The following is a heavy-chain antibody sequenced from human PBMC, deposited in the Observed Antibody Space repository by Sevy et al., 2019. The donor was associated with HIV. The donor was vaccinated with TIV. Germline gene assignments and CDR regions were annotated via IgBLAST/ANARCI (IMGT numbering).Heavy chain of an antibody. J-gene: IGHJ4*02. CDR1: GGPISSGSYY. V-gene: IGHV4-31*03. CDR3: ARANYFDGNGYSDY. D-gene: IGHD3-22*01. CDR2: ISYSGST. Sequence: SETLSLTCTVSGGPISSGSYYWSWIRQHPGKGLEWVGYISYSGSTYYNPSLESRVTISVDSSKKSFSLKLSSVTAADTAVYYCARANYFDGNGYSDYWGQGVLVTVSS.